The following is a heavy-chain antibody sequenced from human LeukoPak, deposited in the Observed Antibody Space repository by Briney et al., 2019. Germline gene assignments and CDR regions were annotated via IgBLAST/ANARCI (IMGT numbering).Heavy chain of an antibody. CDR2: ISAYNGNT. D-gene: IGHD1-26*01. Sequence: GASVKVSCKASGYTFTSYGISWVRQAPGQGLEWMGWISAYNGNTNYAQKLQGRVTMTTDTSTSTAYMELRSLRSDDTAVYYCARDFSGYSGSYYLLGFDFDYWGQGTLVTVSS. CDR1: GYTFTSYG. J-gene: IGHJ4*02. CDR3: ARDFSGYSGSYYLLGFDFDY. V-gene: IGHV1-18*01.